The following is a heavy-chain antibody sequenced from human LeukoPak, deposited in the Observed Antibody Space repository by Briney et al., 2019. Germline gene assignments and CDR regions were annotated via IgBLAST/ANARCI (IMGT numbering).Heavy chain of an antibody. D-gene: IGHD6-13*01. Sequence: SETLSLTCTVSGGSISSSSYYWGWIRQLPGKGLEWIGSIYYSGSTYYNPSLKSRVTISVDTSKNQFSLKLSSVTAADTAVYYCARQSSTLSSSWSIYYYYYMDVWGKGTTVTISS. CDR3: ARQSSTLSSSWSIYYYYYMDV. J-gene: IGHJ6*03. CDR1: GGSISSSSYY. V-gene: IGHV4-39*01. CDR2: IYYSGST.